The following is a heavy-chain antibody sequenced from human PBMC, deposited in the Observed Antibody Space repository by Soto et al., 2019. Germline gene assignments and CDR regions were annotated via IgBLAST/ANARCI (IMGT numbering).Heavy chain of an antibody. V-gene: IGHV4-4*07. CDR1: GGSISSYY. CDR2: IYTSGST. CDR3: ARVPPGGIAARPFYYYGMDV. J-gene: IGHJ6*02. D-gene: IGHD6-6*01. Sequence: QVQLQESGPGLVKPSETLSLTCTVSGGSISSYYWSWIRQPAGKGLEWIGRIYTSGSTNYNPSLKSRVTMSVDTSKNQFSLKLSSVTAADTAGYYCARVPPGGIAARPFYYYGMDVWGQGTTVTVSS.